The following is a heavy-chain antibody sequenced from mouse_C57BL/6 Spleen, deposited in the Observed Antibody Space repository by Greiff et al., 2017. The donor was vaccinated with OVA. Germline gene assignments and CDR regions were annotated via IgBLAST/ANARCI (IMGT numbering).Heavy chain of an antibody. V-gene: IGHV1-66*01. CDR2: IYPGSGNN. CDR1: GYSFTSYY. Sequence: VQRVESGPELVKPGASVKISCKASGYSFTSYYIHWVKQRPGQGLEWIGWIYPGSGNNKYNEKFKGQATLTADTSSSPAYMQSSSLTSEDSAVYYCARELTGFDYWGQGTTLTVSS. CDR3: ARELTGFDY. D-gene: IGHD4-1*01. J-gene: IGHJ2*01.